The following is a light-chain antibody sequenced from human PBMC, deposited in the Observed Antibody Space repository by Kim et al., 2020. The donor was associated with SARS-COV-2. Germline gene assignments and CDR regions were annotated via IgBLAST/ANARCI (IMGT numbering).Light chain of an antibody. Sequence: PGRTATMTCEGDYIRTRSVHWYQHRPGQAPVVVIYYDSDRPSGVPERICASTSGNTATLTINRVEAGDEADYYCQVWGSRSEAQVFGGGTKLTVL. CDR1: YIRTRS. V-gene: IGLV3-21*01. CDR2: YDS. J-gene: IGLJ3*02. CDR3: QVWGSRSEAQV.